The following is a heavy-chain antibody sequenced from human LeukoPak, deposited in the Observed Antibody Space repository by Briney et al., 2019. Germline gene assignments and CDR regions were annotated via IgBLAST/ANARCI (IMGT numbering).Heavy chain of an antibody. Sequence: APVKASCKASGYTFTSYGISWVRQAPGQGLEWMGWISAYNGNTNYAQKLQGRVTMTTDTSTSTAYMELSSLRSDDTAIYYCARGRPESPFDPWGQGTLVTVSS. V-gene: IGHV1-18*01. CDR2: ISAYNGNT. J-gene: IGHJ5*02. D-gene: IGHD1-1*01. CDR1: GYTFTSYG. CDR3: ARGRPESPFDP.